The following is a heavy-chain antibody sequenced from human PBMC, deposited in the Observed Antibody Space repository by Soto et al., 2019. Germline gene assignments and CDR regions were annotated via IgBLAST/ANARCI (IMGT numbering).Heavy chain of an antibody. CDR2: ISGSGGST. D-gene: IGHD1-26*01. CDR3: AKDRKTSVIVGGYFDY. V-gene: IGHV3-23*01. CDR1: GFTFSSYA. J-gene: IGHJ4*02. Sequence: GGSLRLSCAASGFTFSSYAMSWVRQAPGKGLEWVSAISGSGGSTYYADSVKGRFTISRDNSKNTLYLQMNSLRAEDTAVYYCAKDRKTSVIVGGYFDYWGQGTLVTVSS.